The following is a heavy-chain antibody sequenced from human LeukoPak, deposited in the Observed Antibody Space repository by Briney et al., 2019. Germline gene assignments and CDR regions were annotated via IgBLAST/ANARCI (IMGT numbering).Heavy chain of an antibody. Sequence: GGSLRLSCAASGFTFSSYWMHWVRQVPGKGLVWVSRINTDGSSTTYADSVKGRFTTSRDNTENTLYLQMSSLRAEDTAVYYCAREWKKTGAFDHWGQGTLVTVSS. CDR3: AREWKKTGAFDH. CDR2: INTDGSST. V-gene: IGHV3-74*01. J-gene: IGHJ4*02. D-gene: IGHD1-1*01. CDR1: GFTFSSYW.